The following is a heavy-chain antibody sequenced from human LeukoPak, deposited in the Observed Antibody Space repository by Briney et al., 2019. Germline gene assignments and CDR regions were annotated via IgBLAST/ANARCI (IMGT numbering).Heavy chain of an antibody. V-gene: IGHV3-33*01. CDR3: ARELAA. J-gene: IGHJ4*02. Sequence: GGSLRLSCEAAGFAFSSYSMHWVRQAPGKGLEWVAAIWPDGGNKYYANSVKGRFTISRDNSKNTLYLQMNSLRGDDTAIYYCARELAAWGQGTLVTVSS. CDR1: GFAFSSYS. CDR2: IWPDGGNK. D-gene: IGHD6-13*01.